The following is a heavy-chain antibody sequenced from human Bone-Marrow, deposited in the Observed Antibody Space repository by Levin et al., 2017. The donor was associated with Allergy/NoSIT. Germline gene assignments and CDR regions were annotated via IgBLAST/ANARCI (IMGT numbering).Heavy chain of an antibody. CDR2: IIPIFGTA. CDR1: GGTFSSYA. Sequence: KISCKASGGTFSSYAISWVRQAPGQGLEWMGGIIPIFGTANYAQKFQGRVTITADKSTSTAYMELSSLRSEDTAVYYCARLKRPYCGGDCPNNWFDPWGQGTLVTVSS. J-gene: IGHJ5*02. V-gene: IGHV1-69*06. D-gene: IGHD2-21*02. CDR3: ARLKRPYCGGDCPNNWFDP.